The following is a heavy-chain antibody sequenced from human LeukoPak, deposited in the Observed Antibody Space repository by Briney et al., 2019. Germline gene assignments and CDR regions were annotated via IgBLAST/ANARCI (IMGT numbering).Heavy chain of an antibody. CDR2: IDYSGDTT. D-gene: IGHD3-10*01. V-gene: IGHV3-23*01. CDR1: GFTLSSYE. J-gene: IGHJ4*02. Sequence: GGSLRLSCTASGFTLSSYEMTWIRQAPGKGLEWVSSIDYSGDTTYYADSVKGRFTISRDNSKNTLYLQLNSLRAEDTAVYYCTTYGSGRKFDYWGQGILVTVSS. CDR3: TTYGSGRKFDY.